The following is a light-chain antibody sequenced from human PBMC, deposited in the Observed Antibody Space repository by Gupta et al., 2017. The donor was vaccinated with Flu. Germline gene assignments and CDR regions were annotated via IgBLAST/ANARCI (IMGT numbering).Light chain of an antibody. Sequence: PGERATLSCRASQSVYNNLAWYQQKPGQAPRLLIYGASTRATGIPARFSGSGSGTEFTLTISSLQSEDFAVYYCQQYNIWPLWTFGQGTKVEIK. CDR3: QQYNIWPLWT. CDR1: QSVYNN. CDR2: GAS. J-gene: IGKJ1*01. V-gene: IGKV3-15*01.